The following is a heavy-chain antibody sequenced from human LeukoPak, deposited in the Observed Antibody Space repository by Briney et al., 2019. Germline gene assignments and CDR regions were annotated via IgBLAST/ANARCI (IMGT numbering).Heavy chain of an antibody. CDR3: ARLVLGWFTLLYYFDY. CDR2: IKQDGSEK. V-gene: IGHV3-7*01. Sequence: PGGSLRLSCAASEFTFSSYWMSWVRQAPGKGLEWVANIKQDGSEKYYVDSVKGRFTISRDNAKNSLYLQMNSLRAEDTAVYYCARLVLGWFTLLYYFDYWGQGTLVTVSS. CDR1: EFTFSSYW. J-gene: IGHJ4*02. D-gene: IGHD6-19*01.